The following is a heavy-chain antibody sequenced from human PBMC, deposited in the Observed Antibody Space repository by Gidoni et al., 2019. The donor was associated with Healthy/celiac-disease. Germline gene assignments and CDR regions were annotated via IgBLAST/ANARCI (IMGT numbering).Heavy chain of an antibody. CDR2: IWYSGSNK. Sequence: VQLVESGGGVVHPGRSRRLSCAASGVTISSYGMHWVRQAPGKGLGWLAFIWYSGSNKYYADSVKGLFTISRDNSKNTLYLQMNSLRAEDTAVYYCAREGQVVARDYGMDVWGQGTTVTVSS. V-gene: IGHV3-33*01. J-gene: IGHJ6*02. CDR3: AREGQVVARDYGMDV. D-gene: IGHD2-15*01. CDR1: GVTISSYG.